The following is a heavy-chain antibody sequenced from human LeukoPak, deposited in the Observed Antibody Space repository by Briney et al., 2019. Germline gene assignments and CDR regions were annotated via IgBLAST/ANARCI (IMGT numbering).Heavy chain of an antibody. CDR1: GFTFSTYS. CDR2: ICSSSSTI. J-gene: IGHJ6*03. Sequence: GGSLRLSCAASGFTFSTYSMYCGRQALGKGLGWVSYICSSSSTINSAVSLKGRFTSSRDKAKTSLYLQMNSLRAEDTAVYYCARERGGNVGRLYYYYMDVWGKGTTVTVSS. V-gene: IGHV3-48*01. CDR3: ARERGGNVGRLYYYYMDV. D-gene: IGHD4-23*01.